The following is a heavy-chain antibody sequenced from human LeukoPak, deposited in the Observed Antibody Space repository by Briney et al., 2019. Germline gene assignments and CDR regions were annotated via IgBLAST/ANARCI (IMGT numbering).Heavy chain of an antibody. D-gene: IGHD3-10*01. Sequence: GGSLRLSCAASGFTFSNAWMSWVRQAPGKGLEWVGRIKNKADGGTTDYAAPVKGRFTISRDDSENTLYLQMNSLKTEDTALYYCTAYYYGSGSNYNDYWGQGTLVTVSS. CDR3: TAYYYGSGSNYNDY. J-gene: IGHJ4*02. CDR2: IKNKADGGTT. CDR1: GFTFSNAW. V-gene: IGHV3-15*01.